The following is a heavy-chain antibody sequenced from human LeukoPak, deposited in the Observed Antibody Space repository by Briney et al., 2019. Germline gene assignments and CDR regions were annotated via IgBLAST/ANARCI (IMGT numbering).Heavy chain of an antibody. D-gene: IGHD5-18*01. CDR3: ARVGRPTDTAMDDFDY. CDR2: ISGGGGST. Sequence: GGSLRLSCAASGFTFTSYSMNWVRQAPGKGLEWVSTISGGGGSTYYADSVKGRFTISRDNTKSSLYLQMNSLRAEDTAVYYCARVGRPTDTAMDDFDYWGQGTLVTVSS. J-gene: IGHJ4*02. CDR1: GFTFTSYS. V-gene: IGHV3-23*01.